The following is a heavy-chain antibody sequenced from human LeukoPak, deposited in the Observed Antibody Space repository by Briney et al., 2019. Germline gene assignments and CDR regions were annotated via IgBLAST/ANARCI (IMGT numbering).Heavy chain of an antibody. D-gene: IGHD3-22*01. CDR3: ARDRVDSSGYALGY. CDR1: GFTVSSNY. J-gene: IGHJ4*02. CDR2: IYSGGST. Sequence: PGGSLRLSCAASGFTVSSNYMSWVRQAPGKGLEWVSVIYSGGSTYYADSVKGRFTISRDNSKNTLYLQMNSLRAEDTAVYYCARDRVDSSGYALGYWGQGTLVTVSS. V-gene: IGHV3-53*01.